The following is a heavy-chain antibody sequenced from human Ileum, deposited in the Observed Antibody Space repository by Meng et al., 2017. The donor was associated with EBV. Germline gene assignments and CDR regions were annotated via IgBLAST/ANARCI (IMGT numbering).Heavy chain of an antibody. V-gene: IGHV4-39*07. Sequence: QRRLRGSCPGLVKPSETPSRTCTVSGGSISTSSYFWGWNRQTPGKGLEWIGSIHYNGGTAYNPSLQSRVTMSVDTSKNQFSLRLTSVTAADTAVYYCAKEQDDGDRGIHRIDSWGQGTLVTVSS. CDR1: GGSISTSSYF. J-gene: IGHJ5*01. D-gene: IGHD5-18*01. CDR3: AKEQDDGDRGIHRIDS. CDR2: IHYNGGT.